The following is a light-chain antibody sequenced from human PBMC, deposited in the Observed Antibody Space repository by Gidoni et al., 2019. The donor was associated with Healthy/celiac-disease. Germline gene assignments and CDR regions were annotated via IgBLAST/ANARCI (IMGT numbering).Light chain of an antibody. Sequence: DLQLTQSPSTLSASVGVRVTITCRASQSISSWLAWYQQKPGKAPKLLIYKASSLESGVPSRFSGSGSGTEFTLTISSLQPDDFATYYCQQYNSYLLTFGGGTKVEIK. CDR3: QQYNSYLLT. J-gene: IGKJ4*01. V-gene: IGKV1-5*03. CDR2: KAS. CDR1: QSISSW.